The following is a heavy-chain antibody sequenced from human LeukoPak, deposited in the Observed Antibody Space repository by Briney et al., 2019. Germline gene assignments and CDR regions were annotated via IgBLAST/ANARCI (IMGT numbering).Heavy chain of an antibody. CDR1: GFTFSSYA. V-gene: IGHV3-23*01. CDR3: AKDAKGVSSIAAYRN. D-gene: IGHD6-6*01. CDR2: ISGSGGST. J-gene: IGHJ4*02. Sequence: GGSLRLSCAASGFTFSSYAMSWVRQAPGKGLGWVSAISGSGGSTYYADSVKGRFTISRDNSKNTLYLQMNSLRAEDTAVYYCAKDAKGVSSIAAYRNWGQGTLVTVCS.